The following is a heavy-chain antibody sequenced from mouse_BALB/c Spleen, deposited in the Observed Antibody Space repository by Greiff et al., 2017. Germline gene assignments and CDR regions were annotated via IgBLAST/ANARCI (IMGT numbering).Heavy chain of an antibody. CDR3: ARAYYGNYVRFAY. J-gene: IGHJ3*01. D-gene: IGHD2-10*01. CDR1: GFTFSSYA. CDR2: ISSGGSYT. Sequence: EVQLVESGGGLVKPGGSLKLSCAASGFTFSSYAMSWVRQTPEKRLEWVATISSGGSYTYYPDSVKGRFTISRDNAKNTLYLQMSSLRSEDTAMYYCARAYYGNYVRFAYWGQGTLVTVSA. V-gene: IGHV5-9-3*01.